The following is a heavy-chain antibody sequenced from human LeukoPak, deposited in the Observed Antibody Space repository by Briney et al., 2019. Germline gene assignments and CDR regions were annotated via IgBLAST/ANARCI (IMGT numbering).Heavy chain of an antibody. CDR3: ASRSGDFDY. CDR1: GGSISPFY. CDR2: IYYSGST. D-gene: IGHD3-10*01. J-gene: IGHJ4*02. Sequence: SETLSLTCPVSGGSISPFYWSWIGQPPGQGLEWIGYIYYSGSTYYNPSLKSRVTISVDTSKNQFSLKLSSVPAADTAVYYCASRSGDFDYWGQGSLVTVPS. V-gene: IGHV4-59*06.